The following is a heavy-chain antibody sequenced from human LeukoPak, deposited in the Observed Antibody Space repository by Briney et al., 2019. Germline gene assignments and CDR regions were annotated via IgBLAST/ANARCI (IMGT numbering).Heavy chain of an antibody. CDR3: ASTVRRLVIEFNWFDP. J-gene: IGHJ5*02. Sequence: AVKVSCKGSGCTFSSYAISWVRQAPGQGLEWMGRIIPILGIANYAQKSQGRATITADKSTSTAYMELSSLSSEDTAVYYCASTVRRLVIEFNWFDPWGQGTLVTVSS. D-gene: IGHD3-9*01. CDR2: IIPILGIA. V-gene: IGHV1-69*04. CDR1: GCTFSSYA.